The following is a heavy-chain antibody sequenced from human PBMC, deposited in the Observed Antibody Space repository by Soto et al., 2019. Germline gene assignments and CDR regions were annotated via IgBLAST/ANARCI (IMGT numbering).Heavy chain of an antibody. CDR1: GGSIISGYYY. CDR3: ARHHVRGRTIVGAAEY. CDR2: INYSGNT. Sequence: SETLSLTCSVSGGSIISGYYYLIWIRQPPWKGLEWNGEINYSGNTNYNPSLKSRVSISVDTSKNQLFLNMSSVTAADTAMYYCARHHVRGRTIVGAAEYWGQGTLVTVSS. V-gene: IGHV4-39*01. J-gene: IGHJ4*02. D-gene: IGHD1-26*01.